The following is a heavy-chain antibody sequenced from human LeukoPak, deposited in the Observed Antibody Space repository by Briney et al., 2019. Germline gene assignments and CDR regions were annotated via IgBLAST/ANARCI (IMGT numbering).Heavy chain of an antibody. Sequence: ASVKVSCKASGYTFTGYYMHWVRQAPGQGLEWMGWINPNSGGTNYAQKFQGRVTMTRDTSISTAYMELSRLRSDDTAVYHCARGGQLARRPIDYWGQGTLVAVSS. CDR3: ARGGQLARRPIDY. J-gene: IGHJ4*02. CDR1: GYTFTGYY. D-gene: IGHD6-6*01. V-gene: IGHV1-2*02. CDR2: INPNSGGT.